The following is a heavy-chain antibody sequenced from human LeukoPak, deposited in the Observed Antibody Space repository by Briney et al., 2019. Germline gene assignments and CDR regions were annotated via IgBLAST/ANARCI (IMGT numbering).Heavy chain of an antibody. CDR1: GFTFTTYW. CDR3: AARSGSYYGWFDP. CDR2: IKQDGTEK. D-gene: IGHD1-26*01. Sequence: GESLRLSCAASGFTFTTYWMSWVRQAPGKGLEWVANIKQDGTEKYYVDSVKGRFTISRDNAKNSLYLQMNSLRAEDTAVYYCAARSGSYYGWFDPWGQGTLVTVSS. J-gene: IGHJ5*02. V-gene: IGHV3-7*01.